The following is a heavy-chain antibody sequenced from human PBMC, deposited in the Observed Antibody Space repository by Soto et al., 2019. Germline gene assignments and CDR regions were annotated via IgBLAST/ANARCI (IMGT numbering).Heavy chain of an antibody. D-gene: IGHD6-13*01. Sequence: SETLSLTCAVSGGSISSGGYSWSWIRQPPGKGLEWIGYIYHSGSTYYNPSLKSRVTISVDRSKNQFSLKLSSVTAADTAVYYCDRALAVGTKRDYFDYWGQGTLVNVSP. V-gene: IGHV4-30-2*01. J-gene: IGHJ4*02. CDR3: DRALAVGTKRDYFDY. CDR2: IYHSGST. CDR1: GGSISSGGYS.